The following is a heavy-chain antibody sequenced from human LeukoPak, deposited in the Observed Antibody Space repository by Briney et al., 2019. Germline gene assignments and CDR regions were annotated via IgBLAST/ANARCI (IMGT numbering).Heavy chain of an antibody. D-gene: IGHD2-21*02. CDR2: INHSGTT. J-gene: IGHJ5*02. Sequence: SETLSLTCAVYGESFSGFYWSWIRQPLGEGLEWIGEINHSGTTNYNPSLKSRVIISVDTSKNQFSLKLSSVTAADTAVYYCARGRCGDDCYPNWFDPWGQGTLVTVSS. V-gene: IGHV4-34*01. CDR3: ARGRCGDDCYPNWFDP. CDR1: GESFSGFY.